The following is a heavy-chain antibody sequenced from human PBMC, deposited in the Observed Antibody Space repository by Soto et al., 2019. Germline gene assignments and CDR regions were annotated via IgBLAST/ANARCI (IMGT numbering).Heavy chain of an antibody. CDR3: ARDMVATIFDYYYYDGMDV. CDR1: GFTSSSYG. V-gene: IGHV3-33*01. CDR2: IWYDGSNK. J-gene: IGHJ6*04. D-gene: IGHD5-12*01. Sequence: GGSLRLSCAASGFTSSSYGMHWVRQAPGKGLEWVAVIWYDGSNKYYADSVKGRFTISRDNSKNTLYLQMNSLRAEDTAVYYCARDMVATIFDYYYYDGMDVWGKGTTVTVSS.